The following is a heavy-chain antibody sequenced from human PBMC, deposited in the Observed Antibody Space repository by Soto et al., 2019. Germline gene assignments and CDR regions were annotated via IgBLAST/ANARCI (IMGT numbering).Heavy chain of an antibody. Sequence: GGSLRLSCAASGFNFNHYTMSWVRQVPGKGLEWFSAISANGGDTYHADSVKGRFTISRDNSKNTLYLQMNSLRAEDTAVYYCAKGSHDGRPYYFDYWGPGILVTVSS. CDR3: AKGSHDGRPYYFDY. CDR2: ISANGGDT. CDR1: GFNFNHYT. J-gene: IGHJ4*02. V-gene: IGHV3-23*01. D-gene: IGHD3-16*01.